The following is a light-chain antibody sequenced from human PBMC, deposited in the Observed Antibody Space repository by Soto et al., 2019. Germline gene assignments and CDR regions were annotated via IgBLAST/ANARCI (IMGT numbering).Light chain of an antibody. Sequence: EVVMTQSPATLSVSPGERATLSCRASQSVSSNLAWYQQKPGQAPRLLIYGASTRATGFPARFSGSGSETEFTLTISSLQSEDFAVYFCHQYNKWPWTFGQGTKVDIK. CDR3: HQYNKWPWT. CDR1: QSVSSN. CDR2: GAS. J-gene: IGKJ1*01. V-gene: IGKV3-15*01.